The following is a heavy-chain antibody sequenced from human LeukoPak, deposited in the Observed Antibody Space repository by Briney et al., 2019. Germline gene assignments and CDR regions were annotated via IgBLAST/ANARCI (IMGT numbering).Heavy chain of an antibody. CDR2: ISSSSSYI. V-gene: IGHV3-21*01. CDR3: ARDHGASTYCGGDCYRNDAFDI. J-gene: IGHJ3*02. Sequence: GGSLRLSCAASGFTFSSHSMNWVRQAPGKGLEWVSSISSSSSYIYYADSVKGRFTISRDNAKNSLYPQMNSLRAEDTAVYYCARDHGASTYCGGDCYRNDAFDIWGQGTMVTVSS. CDR1: GFTFSSHS. D-gene: IGHD2-21*02.